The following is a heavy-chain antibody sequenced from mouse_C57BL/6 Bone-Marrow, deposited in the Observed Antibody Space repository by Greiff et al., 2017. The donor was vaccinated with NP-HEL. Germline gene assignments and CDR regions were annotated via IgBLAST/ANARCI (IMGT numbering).Heavy chain of an antibody. Sequence: QVTLKESGPGILQPSQTLSLTCSFSGFSLSTFGMGVGWIRQPSGKGLEWLAHIWWDDDKYYNPALKSRLTISKDTSKNQVFLKIANVDTADTATYYCARIAPIYYYGSSYPFAYWGQGTLVTVSA. J-gene: IGHJ3*01. CDR3: ARIAPIYYYGSSYPFAY. CDR2: IWWDDDK. D-gene: IGHD1-1*01. V-gene: IGHV8-8*01. CDR1: GFSLSTFGMG.